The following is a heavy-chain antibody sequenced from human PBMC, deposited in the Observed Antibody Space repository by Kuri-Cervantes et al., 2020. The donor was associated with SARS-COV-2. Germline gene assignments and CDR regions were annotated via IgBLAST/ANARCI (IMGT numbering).Heavy chain of an antibody. D-gene: IGHD6-19*01. CDR3: AKDRGTAGGWYYFDY. V-gene: IGHV3-48*02. J-gene: IGHJ4*02. CDR2: ISSSSSTI. Sequence: GESLKISCAASGFTFSSYSMNWVRQAPGKGLEWVSYISSSSSTIYYADSVKGRFTISRDNAKNSLYLQMNSLRDEDTAVYYCAKDRGTAGGWYYFDYWGQGTLVTVSS. CDR1: GFTFSSYS.